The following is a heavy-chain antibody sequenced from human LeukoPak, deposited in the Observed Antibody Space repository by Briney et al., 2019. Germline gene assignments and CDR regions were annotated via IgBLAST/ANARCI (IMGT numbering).Heavy chain of an antibody. CDR1: GDSVSSKIGA. CDR2: TSYRSKWSN. Sequence: SHTLSLTRVVSGDSVSSKIGAWNAITPSPSRGLECLGSTSYRSKWSNDYPESMEGRMTLSQDTSKNHYSLHFHSLTHDDTVVYYCARDSGTTGWHTFDYWGQGALVTVSS. CDR3: ARDSGTTGWHTFDY. V-gene: IGHV6-1*01. J-gene: IGHJ4*02. D-gene: IGHD1-14*01.